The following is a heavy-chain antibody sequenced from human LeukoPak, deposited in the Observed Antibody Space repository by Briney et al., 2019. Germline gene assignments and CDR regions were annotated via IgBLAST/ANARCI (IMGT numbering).Heavy chain of an antibody. V-gene: IGHV4-39*07. CDR1: GGTLPSGDFY. CDR2: ISTSGNT. CDR3: ASDSFYESGGYFYY. Sequence: SSETLSLTCTVSGGTLPSGDFYWGWIRQPPGKGLQWIGRISTSGNTDYNPSLKSRVTMSVDTSKNQFSLKVTSVTAADTAVYYCASDSFYESGGYFYYWGQGTPVTVSS. D-gene: IGHD3-22*01. J-gene: IGHJ4*02.